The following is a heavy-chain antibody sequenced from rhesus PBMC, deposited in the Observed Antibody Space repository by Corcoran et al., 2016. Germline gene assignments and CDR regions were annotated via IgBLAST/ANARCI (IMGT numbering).Heavy chain of an antibody. CDR3: AREWAAAAFDD. CDR1: GYSISSGYG. CDR2: ISERGST. Sequence: QLQLQESGPGLVKPSETLSLTCAVSGYSISSGYGWSWIGQPPGKGLEWIGYISERGSTSYNPSHKSRVTIVSDKPKTQFSLKRSSLTAADTAVYYCAREWAAAAFDDWGQGVLVTVSS. J-gene: IGHJ4*01. D-gene: IGHD6-31*01. V-gene: IGHV4-122*02.